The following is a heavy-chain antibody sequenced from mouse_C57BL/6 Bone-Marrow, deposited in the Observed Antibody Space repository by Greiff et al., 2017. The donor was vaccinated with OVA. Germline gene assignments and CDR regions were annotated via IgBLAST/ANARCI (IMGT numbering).Heavy chain of an antibody. CDR2: ISSGGSYT. Sequence: EVMLVESGGDLVKPGGSLKLSCAASGFTFSSYGMSWVRQTPDKRLEWVATISSGGSYTYYPDSVKGRFTISRDNAKNTLYLQMSSLKSEDTAMYYCARLNWDLAYWGQGTLVTVSA. CDR3: ARLNWDLAY. V-gene: IGHV5-6*01. D-gene: IGHD4-1*02. J-gene: IGHJ3*01. CDR1: GFTFSSYG.